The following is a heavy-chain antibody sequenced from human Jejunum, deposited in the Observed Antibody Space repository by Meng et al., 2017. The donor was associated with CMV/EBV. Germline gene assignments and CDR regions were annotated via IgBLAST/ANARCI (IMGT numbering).Heavy chain of an antibody. CDR2: IYSSGPI. J-gene: IGHJ4*02. CDR3: ARGPGASTREGFDY. V-gene: IGHV4-39*07. D-gene: IGHD1-26*01. CDR1: SGSMSSRYYY. Sequence: APGPWEPSSPLSFSCFVFSGSMSSRYYYWGWVRQPPGKGLEWIVSIYSSGPIYYNPSLKSRGTISVDTSKSQFSLRLSSVTAADTAIYYCARGPGASTREGFDYWGLGTLVTVSS.